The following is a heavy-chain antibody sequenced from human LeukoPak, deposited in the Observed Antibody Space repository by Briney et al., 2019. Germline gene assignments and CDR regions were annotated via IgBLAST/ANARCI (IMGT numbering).Heavy chain of an antibody. CDR1: GFSFSTYW. CDR3: TLFCGGSCYSAQGFDY. CDR2: IRSKAYGGTT. V-gene: IGHV3-49*04. Sequence: GGSLRLSCAASGFSFSTYWMSWVRQAPGKGLEWVGFIRSKAYGGTTEYAASVKGRFTISRDDSKSIAYLQMNSLKTEDTAVYYCTLFCGGSCYSAQGFDYWGQGTLVTVSS. D-gene: IGHD2-15*01. J-gene: IGHJ4*02.